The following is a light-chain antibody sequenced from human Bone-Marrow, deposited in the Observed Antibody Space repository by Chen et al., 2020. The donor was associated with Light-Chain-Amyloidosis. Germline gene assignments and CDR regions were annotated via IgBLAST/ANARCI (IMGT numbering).Light chain of an antibody. J-gene: IGLJ1*01. CDR2: EVT. Sequence: SALTQPASVSGSPGQSITISCPGTSSDVGGDNHVSWYQQHPDKAPKLMIYEVTNRPSWVPDRFSGSKSDNTASLTISGLQTEDEADYFCSSYTITNTLAFGSGTRVTVL. CDR1: SSDVGGDNH. V-gene: IGLV2-14*01. CDR3: SSYTITNTLA.